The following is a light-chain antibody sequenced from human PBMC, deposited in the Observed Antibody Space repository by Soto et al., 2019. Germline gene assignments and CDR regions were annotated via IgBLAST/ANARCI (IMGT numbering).Light chain of an antibody. Sequence: SYELTQPPSVSVAPGQTANIPCGGSDIGSKSVHWYQQKPGQAPLVVVYDDSDRPSGIPERFSGSNSGNTATLTISRCEAGDEGEYDCQVWHSRSDHYVFGTGTKLTVL. CDR3: QVWHSRSDHYV. CDR2: DDS. CDR1: DIGSKS. V-gene: IGLV3-21*02. J-gene: IGLJ1*01.